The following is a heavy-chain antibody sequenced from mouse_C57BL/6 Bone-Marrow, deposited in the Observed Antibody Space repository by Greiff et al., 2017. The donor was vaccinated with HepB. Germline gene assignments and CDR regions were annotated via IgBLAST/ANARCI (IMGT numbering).Heavy chain of an antibody. Sequence: EVKLVESGGGLVKPGGSLKLSCAASGFTFSSYAMSWVRQTPEKRLEWVATISDGGSYTYYPDNVKGRFTISRDNAKNNLYLQMSHLKSEDTAMYYCARAPYYCGSSPYWYFDVWGTGTTVTVSS. CDR3: ARAPYYCGSSPYWYFDV. CDR2: ISDGGSYT. J-gene: IGHJ1*03. D-gene: IGHD1-1*01. CDR1: GFTFSSYA. V-gene: IGHV5-4*03.